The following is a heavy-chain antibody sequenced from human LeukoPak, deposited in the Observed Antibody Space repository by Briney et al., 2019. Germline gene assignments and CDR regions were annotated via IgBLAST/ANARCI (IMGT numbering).Heavy chain of an antibody. CDR1: GGSISSSSYY. CDR3: ARDIGGSDYGDSRDAFDI. CDR2: IYYSGST. V-gene: IGHV4-39*02. J-gene: IGHJ3*02. D-gene: IGHD4-17*01. Sequence: PSETLSLTCTVSGGSISSSSYYWGWIRQPPGKGLEWIGSIYYSGSTYYNPSLKSRVTISVDTSKNQFSLKLSSVTAADTAVYYCARDIGGSDYGDSRDAFDIWGQGTMVIVSS.